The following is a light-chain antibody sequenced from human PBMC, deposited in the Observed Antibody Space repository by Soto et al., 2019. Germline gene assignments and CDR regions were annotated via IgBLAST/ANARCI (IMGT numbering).Light chain of an antibody. CDR1: SSDVGGYNY. J-gene: IGLJ1*01. Sequence: QSVLTQPPSASGSPGQSVTICCTGTSSDVGGYNYVSWYQQHPGKAPKRMIYEVSKRPSGVPDRFSGSKSGNTASLTVPGLQAKDGSDYYCSSYAGSNNNYVFGTGTKVTDL. CDR2: EVS. V-gene: IGLV2-8*01. CDR3: SSYAGSNNNYV.